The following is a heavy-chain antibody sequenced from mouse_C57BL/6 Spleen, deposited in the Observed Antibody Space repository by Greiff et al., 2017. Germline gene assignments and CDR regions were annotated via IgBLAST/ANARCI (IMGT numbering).Heavy chain of an antibody. V-gene: IGHV1-62-2*01. CDR2: FYPGSGSI. Sequence: QVHVKQSGAELVKPGASVKLSCKASGYTFTEYTIHWVKQRSGQGLEWIGWFYPGSGSIKYNEKFKDKATLTADKSSSTVYMELSRLTSEDSAVYFCARHVEGYYAMDYWGQGTSVTVSS. J-gene: IGHJ4*01. CDR3: ARHVEGYYAMDY. CDR1: GYTFTEYT.